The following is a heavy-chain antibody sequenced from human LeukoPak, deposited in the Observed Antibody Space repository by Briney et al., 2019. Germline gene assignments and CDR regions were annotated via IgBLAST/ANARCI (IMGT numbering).Heavy chain of an antibody. J-gene: IGHJ3*02. Sequence: SVKVSCKASGGTFSSYAISWVRQAPGQGLEWMGRIIPILGIANYAQKFQGRVTITADKSTSTAYMELSSLRSEDTAVYYRARDEDTMIVEGWAFDIWGQGTMVTVSS. CDR3: ARDEDTMIVEGWAFDI. CDR1: GGTFSSYA. V-gene: IGHV1-69*04. D-gene: IGHD3-22*01. CDR2: IIPILGIA.